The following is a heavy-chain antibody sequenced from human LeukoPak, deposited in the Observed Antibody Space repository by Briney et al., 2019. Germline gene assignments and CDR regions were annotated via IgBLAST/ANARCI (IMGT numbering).Heavy chain of an antibody. CDR1: GYPFTGYY. J-gene: IGHJ4*02. CDR2: INPDSGGT. CDR3: ARVLEWELLRD. D-gene: IGHD1-26*01. Sequence: GASVKVSCKASGYPFTGYYLHWVRQAPGQGLEWMGWINPDSGGTNYAQKFQGRVTMTRDTFISTAYMELSSLRSDDTAVYYCARVLEWELLRDWGQGILVTVSS. V-gene: IGHV1-2*02.